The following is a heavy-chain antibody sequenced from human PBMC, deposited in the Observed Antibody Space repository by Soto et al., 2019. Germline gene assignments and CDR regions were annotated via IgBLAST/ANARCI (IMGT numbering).Heavy chain of an antibody. CDR1: GGTFSSYA. CDR2: IIPIFGTA. D-gene: IGHD3-10*01. Sequence: SVELSCKDSGGTFSSYAIRWVRQDTRQGLEWMGGIIPIFGTANYAQKFQGRVTITADESTSTAYMELSSLRSEDTAVYYCARVELLWFGDPPAHYGMDVWGQGTTVTVSS. CDR3: ARVELLWFGDPPAHYGMDV. J-gene: IGHJ6*02. V-gene: IGHV1-69*01.